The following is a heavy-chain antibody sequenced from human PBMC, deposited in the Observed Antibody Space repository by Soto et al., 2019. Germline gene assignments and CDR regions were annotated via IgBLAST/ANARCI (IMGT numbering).Heavy chain of an antibody. CDR3: ARDHGYDSSGSTSYYYGMDV. Sequence: QVQLQESGPGLVKPSQTLSLTCTVSGGSISSGGDYWSWIRQHPGKGLEWIGYIYYSGSTYYNPSLKSRVTISVDTSKNQFSLKLSSVTAEDTAVYYCARDHGYDSSGSTSYYYGMDVWGQGTTVTVSS. CDR2: IYYSGST. J-gene: IGHJ6*02. CDR1: GGSISSGGDY. D-gene: IGHD3-22*01. V-gene: IGHV4-31*03.